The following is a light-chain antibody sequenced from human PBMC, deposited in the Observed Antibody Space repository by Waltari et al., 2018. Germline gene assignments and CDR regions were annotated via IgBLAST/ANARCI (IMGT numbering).Light chain of an antibody. CDR3: QQYDGTLS. J-gene: IGKJ4*01. Sequence: IIFTHSPGPLSLSPGERAALSCRARRSVRSSFVAWYQQKPGQAPRLLMYEVSNRATGIADRCGGSGARTDFTLTISRLEPEDVAVYYWQQYDGTLSFGGGTKVELK. CDR2: EVS. CDR1: RSVRSSF. V-gene: IGKV3-20*01.